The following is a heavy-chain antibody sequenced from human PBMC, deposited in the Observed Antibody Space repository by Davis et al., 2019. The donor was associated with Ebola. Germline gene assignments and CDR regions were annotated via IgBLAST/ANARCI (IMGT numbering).Heavy chain of an antibody. V-gene: IGHV3-23*01. CDR3: AKDTSNIWFDI. CDR1: GFIFSNYV. CDR2: FGTVGDT. Sequence: GESLKISCETSGFIFSNYVMSWVRQAPGKGLEWVSTFGTVGDTYYADSVKGRFAMSRDNSRGTLYLQMNSLRVEDSAIYYCAKDTSNIWFDIWGQGTMVTVSS. J-gene: IGHJ3*02. D-gene: IGHD1-26*01.